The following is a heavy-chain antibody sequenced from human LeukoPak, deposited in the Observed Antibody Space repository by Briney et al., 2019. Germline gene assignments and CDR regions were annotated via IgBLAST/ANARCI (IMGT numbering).Heavy chain of an antibody. CDR3: AAESIVVVDDAFDI. CDR2: ISAYNGNT. Sequence: ASVKVSCKASGYTFTSYGISWVRQAPGQGLEWMGWISAYNGNTNYAQKLQGRVTMTTDTSTSTAYMDPRSLRSDDTAVYYCAAESIVVVDDAFDIWGQGTMVTVSS. D-gene: IGHD3-22*01. J-gene: IGHJ3*02. V-gene: IGHV1-18*01. CDR1: GYTFTSYG.